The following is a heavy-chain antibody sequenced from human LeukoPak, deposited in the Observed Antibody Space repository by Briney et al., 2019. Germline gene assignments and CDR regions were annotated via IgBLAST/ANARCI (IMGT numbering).Heavy chain of an antibody. V-gene: IGHV3-15*01. CDR1: GFTFSNAW. Sequence: GRSLRLSCAASGFTFSNAWMSWVRLAPGRGLQWVGRIKSKTDGGTTDYAAPVKGRFTISRDDSKNTLYLQMNSLKTEDTAVYYCTTDGCSGGSCYSGFDAFDIWGQGTMVTVSS. D-gene: IGHD2-15*01. CDR2: IKSKTDGGTT. CDR3: TTDGCSGGSCYSGFDAFDI. J-gene: IGHJ3*02.